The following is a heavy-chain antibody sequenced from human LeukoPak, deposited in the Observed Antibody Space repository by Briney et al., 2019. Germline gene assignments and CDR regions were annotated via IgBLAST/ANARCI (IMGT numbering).Heavy chain of an antibody. CDR3: AKGYVTTGYFDY. CDR2: ISGGGSTT. D-gene: IGHD3-16*01. V-gene: IGHV3-23*01. CDR1: GFTFSSSA. Sequence: GGSLRLSCAASGFTFSSSAISWVRQAPGKGLEWVSAISGGGSTTFYADSVKGRFTISRDNSKNTLFLQMNSLRAEDTALYYCAKGYVTTGYFDYWGQGTLVTVS. J-gene: IGHJ4*02.